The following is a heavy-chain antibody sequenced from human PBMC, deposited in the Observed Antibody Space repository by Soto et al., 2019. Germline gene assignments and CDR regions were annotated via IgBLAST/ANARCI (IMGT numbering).Heavy chain of an antibody. D-gene: IGHD3-9*01. Sequence: PGGSLRLSCTASGFTFGDFAMTWFRQPPGKGLEWVGFIRSKPYGGTAEYAASVKGRFTISRDDSKSIAFLQMNSLKIEDTAFYYCTRVHTTGPVIPDYWGQGTPVTVSS. V-gene: IGHV3-49*03. J-gene: IGHJ4*02. CDR3: TRVHTTGPVIPDY. CDR2: IRSKPYGGTA. CDR1: GFTFGDFA.